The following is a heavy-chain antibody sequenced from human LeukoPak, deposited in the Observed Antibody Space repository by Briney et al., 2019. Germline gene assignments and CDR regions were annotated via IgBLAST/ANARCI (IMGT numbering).Heavy chain of an antibody. J-gene: IGHJ4*02. V-gene: IGHV3-66*01. CDR2: IYSGGST. CDR1: GFTFSSYS. Sequence: PGGSLRLSCAASGFTFSSYSINWVRQAPGKGLEWVSVIYSGGSTYYADSVKGRFTISRDNSKNTLYLQMNSLRAEDTAVYYCARGRGLGYWGQGTLVTVSS. CDR3: ARGRGLGY.